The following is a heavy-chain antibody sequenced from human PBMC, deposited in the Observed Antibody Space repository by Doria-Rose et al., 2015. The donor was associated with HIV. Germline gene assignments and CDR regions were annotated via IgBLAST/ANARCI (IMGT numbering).Heavy chain of an antibody. J-gene: IGHJ4*02. V-gene: IGHV2-26*01. D-gene: IGHD6-13*01. CDR3: ARIKSSRWYHKYYFDF. CDR2: ILSDDER. CDR1: GVSLSSPGMG. Sequence: SGPVLVKPTETLTLTCTVSGVSLSSPGMGVSWIRQPPGTALEWLANILSDDERSYKTSLKSRLTISRRSSKRQVVLTMTDMDPVDTAAYYCARIKSSRWYHKYYFDFWGQGTLVFVSA.